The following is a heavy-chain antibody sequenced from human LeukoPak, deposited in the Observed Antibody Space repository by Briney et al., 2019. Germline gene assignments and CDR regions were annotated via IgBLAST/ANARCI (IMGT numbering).Heavy chain of an antibody. CDR1: GYTFTSYG. CDR3: ARVEGPVTTNYYYYMDV. J-gene: IGHJ6*03. CDR2: ISAYNGNT. Sequence: ASVKVSCKASGYTFTSYGISWVRQAPGQGLEWMGWISAYNGNTNYAQKLQGRVTMTTDTSTSTAYMELGSLRSDDTAVNYCARVEGPVTTNYYYYMDVWGKGTTVTVSS. D-gene: IGHD4-11*01. V-gene: IGHV1-18*01.